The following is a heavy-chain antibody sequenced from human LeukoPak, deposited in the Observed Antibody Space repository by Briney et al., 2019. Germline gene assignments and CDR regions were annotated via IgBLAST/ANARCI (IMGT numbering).Heavy chain of an antibody. D-gene: IGHD4-17*01. V-gene: IGHV3-21*01. J-gene: IGHJ4*02. CDR3: ARYDYGDYVYLTDY. CDR1: GFNFSSCS. Sequence: PGGSLRLSCAASGFNFSSCSMNWVRQAPGKGLEWVSSISSSSSYIYYADSVKGRFTISRDNAKNSLYLQMNSLRAEDTAVYYCARYDYGDYVYLTDYWGQGTLVTVSS. CDR2: ISSSSSYI.